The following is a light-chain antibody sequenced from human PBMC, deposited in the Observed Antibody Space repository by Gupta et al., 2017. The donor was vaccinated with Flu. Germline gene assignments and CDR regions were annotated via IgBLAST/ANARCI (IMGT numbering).Light chain of an antibody. Sequence: QSALTQPASLSGSPGQSLTLSCTGTSSDVGSFHLVSWYQQHPGKAPKLIIYEVTQRPSGVSVRFSGSKSGNTASLTISGLQAEDEADYYCCSYAGSNTPFGGGTKLTVL. CDR2: EVT. CDR1: SSDVGSFHL. V-gene: IGLV2-23*02. J-gene: IGLJ3*02. CDR3: CSYAGSNTP.